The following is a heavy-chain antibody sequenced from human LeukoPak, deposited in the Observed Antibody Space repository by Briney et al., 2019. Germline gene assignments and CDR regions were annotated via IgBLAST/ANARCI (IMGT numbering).Heavy chain of an antibody. CDR1: GYPFTTWE. D-gene: IGHD1-14*01. CDR3: ARGPRNDP. J-gene: IGHJ5*02. Sequence: ASVKVSCKTSGYPFTTWEINWVRQAAGQGLEWMGWVHPNGGNTAYAQKFQGRVTMTRDTSISTAYMELSGLTSDDTAVYFCARGPRNDPWGQGTMVTVSS. CDR2: VHPNGGNT. V-gene: IGHV1-8*01.